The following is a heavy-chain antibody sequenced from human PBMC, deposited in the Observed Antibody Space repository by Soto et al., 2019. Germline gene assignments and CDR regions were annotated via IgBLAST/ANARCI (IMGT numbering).Heavy chain of an antibody. CDR3: ARWSYLDY. CDR1: GFSFSRYA. CDR2: ISGSDGKT. J-gene: IGHJ4*02. D-gene: IGHD2-15*01. Sequence: ESGGGLVQPGGSLRLSCAASGFSFSRYAMSWVRQAPGKGLEWVSTISGSDGKTFYADSVKGRFSISRDTSDNMLYLLMNSLRDDDTAVYYCARWSYLDYWGQGARVTVSS. V-gene: IGHV3-23*01.